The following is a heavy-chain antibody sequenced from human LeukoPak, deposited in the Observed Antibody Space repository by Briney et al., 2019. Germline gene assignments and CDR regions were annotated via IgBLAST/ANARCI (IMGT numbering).Heavy chain of an antibody. J-gene: IGHJ4*02. CDR1: GGSISSYY. Sequence: SETLSLTCTVSGGSISSYYWSWIRQPAGKGLEWVGRIYTSGSTNYNPSLKSRVTMSVDTSKNQFSLKLSSVTAADTAVYYCARLGAMVRGVRGVPDYWGQGTLVTVSS. CDR2: IYTSGST. V-gene: IGHV4-4*07. CDR3: ARLGAMVRGVRGVPDY. D-gene: IGHD3-10*01.